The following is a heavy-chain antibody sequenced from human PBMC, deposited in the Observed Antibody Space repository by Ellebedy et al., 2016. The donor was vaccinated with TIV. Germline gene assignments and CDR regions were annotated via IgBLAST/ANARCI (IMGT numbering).Heavy chain of an antibody. CDR1: GFTFSSYA. D-gene: IGHD1-26*01. V-gene: IGHV3-23*01. J-gene: IGHJ4*02. CDR3: AKDGQWEPDRWGY. Sequence: GESLKISCAASGFTFSSYAMSWVRQAPGKGLEWVSAISGSGGSTYYADSVKGRFTISRDNSKNTLYLQMNSLRAEDTAVYYCAKDGQWEPDRWGYWGQGTLVIVSS. CDR2: ISGSGGST.